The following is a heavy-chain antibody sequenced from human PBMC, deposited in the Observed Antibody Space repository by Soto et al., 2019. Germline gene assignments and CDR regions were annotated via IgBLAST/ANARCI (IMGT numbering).Heavy chain of an antibody. CDR3: ARHYGWGSYWDY. D-gene: IGHD3-10*01. J-gene: IGHJ4*02. V-gene: IGHV4-39*01. CDR2: IYYSGST. Sequence: SETLSLTCTVSGGSISSSSYYWGWIRQPPGKGLEWIGSIYYSGSTYYNPSLKSRVTISVDTSKNQFSLKLSSVPAADTAVYYCARHYGWGSYWDYWGQGTLVTVSS. CDR1: GGSISSSSYY.